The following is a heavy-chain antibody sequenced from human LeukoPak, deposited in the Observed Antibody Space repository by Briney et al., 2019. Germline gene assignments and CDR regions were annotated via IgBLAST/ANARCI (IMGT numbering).Heavy chain of an antibody. CDR3: AKRGDIAVADFFDY. V-gene: IGHV3-21*01. Sequence: GGSLRLSCAASGFTFSSYSMNWVRQAPGKGLEWVSSISSSSSYIYYADSVKGRFTISRDNAKNSLYLQMNSLRAEDTAVYYCAKRGDIAVADFFDYWGQGTLVTVSS. CDR1: GFTFSSYS. D-gene: IGHD6-19*01. CDR2: ISSSSSYI. J-gene: IGHJ4*02.